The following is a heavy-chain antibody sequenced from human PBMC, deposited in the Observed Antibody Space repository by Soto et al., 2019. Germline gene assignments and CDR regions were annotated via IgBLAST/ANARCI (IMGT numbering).Heavy chain of an antibody. Sequence: QVQLQESGPRLVKPSETLSLTCTVSGGSITRGGYYWSWIRQHPGKGLEWIGYIYNSGTTYYNPSLKSRVTISVDTSKNQFSLKLTSVPAADTAVYYCARDPAPWGEGTLVTVAS. CDR1: GGSITRGGYY. V-gene: IGHV4-31*03. CDR3: ARDPAP. CDR2: IYNSGTT. J-gene: IGHJ5*02.